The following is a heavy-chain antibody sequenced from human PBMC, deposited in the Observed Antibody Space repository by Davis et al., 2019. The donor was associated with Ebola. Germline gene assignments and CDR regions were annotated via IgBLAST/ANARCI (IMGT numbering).Heavy chain of an antibody. CDR3: AREHRGGVTGPYYFDS. V-gene: IGHV3-21*06. D-gene: IGHD3-16*01. J-gene: IGHJ4*02. Sequence: GESLKISCAASGFTFSSYSINWVRQAPGKGLEWVSFISTSDSDIYYADSVKGRFTISRDNAKNSLYLHMNSLRAEDTAVYFCAREHRGGVTGPYYFDSWGRGTLVTVSA. CDR1: GFTFSSYS. CDR2: ISTSDSDI.